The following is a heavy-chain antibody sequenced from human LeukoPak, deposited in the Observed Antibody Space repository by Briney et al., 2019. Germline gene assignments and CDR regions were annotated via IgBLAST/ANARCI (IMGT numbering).Heavy chain of an antibody. Sequence: SQTLSLTCTVSGGSISSGSYYWSWIRQPPGKGLEWIGEINHSGSTNYNPSLKSRVTISVDTSKNQFSLKLSSVTAADTAVYYCARHYSSGYFNWFDPWGQGTLVTVSS. CDR1: GGSISSGSYY. CDR3: ARHYSSGYFNWFDP. CDR2: INHSGST. J-gene: IGHJ5*02. V-gene: IGHV4-39*07. D-gene: IGHD3-22*01.